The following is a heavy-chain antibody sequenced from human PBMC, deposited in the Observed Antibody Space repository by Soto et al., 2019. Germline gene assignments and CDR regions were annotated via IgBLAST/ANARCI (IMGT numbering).Heavy chain of an antibody. V-gene: IGHV3-21*01. Sequence: GGSLRLSCAASGFTFSSYSMNWVRQAPGKGLEWVSSISSSSSYIYYADSVKGRFTISRDNAKNSLYLQMNSLSAEDTAVYYCARDQDIVVGVAATRYYYGMDVWGQGTTVTVSS. J-gene: IGHJ6*02. D-gene: IGHD2-15*01. CDR2: ISSSSSYI. CDR3: ARDQDIVVGVAATRYYYGMDV. CDR1: GFTFSSYS.